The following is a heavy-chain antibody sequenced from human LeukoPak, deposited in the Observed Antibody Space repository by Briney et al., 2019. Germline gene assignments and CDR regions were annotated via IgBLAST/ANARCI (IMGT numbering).Heavy chain of an antibody. V-gene: IGHV4-39*01. J-gene: IGHJ5*02. CDR3: ARHHAGLYCSSTSCLNWFDP. CDR2: IYYSRSP. Sequence: PSETLSLTCTVCGGSISSSSDYWGGIRQPGGKGLEWIESIYYSRSPYYNPSLKSPVTISVDTSNNQFSLKLSSVTAADTAVYYCARHHAGLYCSSTSCLNWFDPWGQGTLVTVSS. CDR1: GGSISSSSDY. D-gene: IGHD2-2*01.